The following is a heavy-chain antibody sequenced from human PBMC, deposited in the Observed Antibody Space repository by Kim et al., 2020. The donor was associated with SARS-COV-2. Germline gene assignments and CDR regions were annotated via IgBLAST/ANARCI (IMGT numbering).Heavy chain of an antibody. V-gene: IGHV3-30*18. J-gene: IGHJ6*02. Sequence: GGSLRLSCAASGFTFSSYGMHWVRQAPGKGLEWVAVISYDGSKKYYADSVKGRFTISRDNSKNTLYLQMNSLRAEDTAVYYCAKNIGYCSGGGCSAHYYYGMYVWGQGTTVTVSS. CDR3: AKNIGYCSGGGCSAHYYYGMYV. CDR2: ISYDGSKK. CDR1: GFTFSSYG. D-gene: IGHD2-15*01.